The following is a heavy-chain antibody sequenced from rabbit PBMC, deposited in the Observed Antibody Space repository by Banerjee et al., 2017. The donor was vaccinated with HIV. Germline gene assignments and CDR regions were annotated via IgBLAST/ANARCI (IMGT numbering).Heavy chain of an antibody. J-gene: IGHJ4*01. CDR1: GFIFSDNYA. D-gene: IGHD6-1*01. CDR3: ARGHTGGSTYGRDYYFNL. V-gene: IGHV1S40*01. Sequence: QSLEESGGDLVKPGTSLTLSCKASGFIFSDNYAMCWVRQAPGKGPEWIACIYGGSTGNTWYASWAKGRFTISKTSSTTVTLQMTSLTAADAATYFCARGHTGGSTYGRDYYFNLWGPGTLVTVS. CDR2: IYGGSTGNT.